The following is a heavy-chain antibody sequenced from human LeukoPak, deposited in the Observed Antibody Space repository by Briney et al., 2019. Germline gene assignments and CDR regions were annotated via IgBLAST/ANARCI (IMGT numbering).Heavy chain of an antibody. D-gene: IGHD5-12*01. CDR3: ARLSGYGGDSYFDY. CDR1: GYTFTGHY. V-gene: IGHV1-2*02. CDR2: INANSGGT. J-gene: IGHJ4*02. Sequence: ASVKVSCKASGYTFTGHYMHWVRQAPGQGLEWMGWINANSGGTNYGQEFQGRVTMTRDTSISTAYMELSSLRADDTAVYYCARLSGYGGDSYFDYWGQGTLVTVSS.